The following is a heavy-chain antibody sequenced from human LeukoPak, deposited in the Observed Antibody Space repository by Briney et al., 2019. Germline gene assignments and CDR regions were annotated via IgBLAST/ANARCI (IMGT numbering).Heavy chain of an antibody. CDR1: DDSIKNYF. CDR2: VFYSGST. V-gene: IGHV4-59*01. Sequence: SETLSLTCTVSDDSIKNYFWTWIRQSPGKGLEWIGYVFYSGSTSYNPSLRSRLTMSVDTSKSQFSLNLKSVTAADTAVYYCARGTRRYYDGSGYYYEEFDYWGQGILVTVSS. D-gene: IGHD3-22*01. J-gene: IGHJ4*02. CDR3: ARGTRRYYDGSGYYYEEFDY.